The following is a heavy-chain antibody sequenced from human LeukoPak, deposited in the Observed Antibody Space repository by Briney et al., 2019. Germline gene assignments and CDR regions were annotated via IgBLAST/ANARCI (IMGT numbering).Heavy chain of an antibody. J-gene: IGHJ4*02. Sequence: ASVKVSCEASGYTFTGYYMHWVRQAPGQGLEWMGWINPNSGGTNYAQKFQGRVTMTRDTSISTAYMELSRLRSDDTAVYYCARDLGGRSGGYDFDYWGQGTLVTVSS. D-gene: IGHD5-12*01. CDR3: ARDLGGRSGGYDFDY. CDR1: GYTFTGYY. V-gene: IGHV1-2*02. CDR2: INPNSGGT.